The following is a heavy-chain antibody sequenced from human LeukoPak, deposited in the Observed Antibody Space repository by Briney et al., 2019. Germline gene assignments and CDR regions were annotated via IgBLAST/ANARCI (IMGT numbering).Heavy chain of an antibody. CDR2: ISGSGGST. J-gene: IGHJ4*02. V-gene: IGHV3-23*01. Sequence: GGSLRLSCAASGFTFSSYAMSWVRQAPGKGLEWVSVISGSGGSTFYADSVKGRFTISRDNSKNTLSLQMNSLRAEDTAVYYCAKEMSTVTTGFDFWGQGTLVNGSS. CDR3: AKEMSTVTTGFDF. D-gene: IGHD4-17*01. CDR1: GFTFSSYA.